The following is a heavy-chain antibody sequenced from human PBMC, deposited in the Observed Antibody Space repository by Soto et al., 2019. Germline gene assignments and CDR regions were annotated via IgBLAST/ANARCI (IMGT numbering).Heavy chain of an antibody. CDR1: GGSISGHY. Sequence: SETLSLTCTVSGGSISGHYWTWLRQPAGKGLEWLGRLYSTGSSNYNPFFESRVTMSVDTSKNSFSLRLSSVTAADAAVYFCAREKDSYHNDMDVWGHGTAVTVSS. CDR3: AREKDSYHNDMDV. CDR2: LYSTGSS. D-gene: IGHD1-1*01. V-gene: IGHV4-4*07. J-gene: IGHJ6*02.